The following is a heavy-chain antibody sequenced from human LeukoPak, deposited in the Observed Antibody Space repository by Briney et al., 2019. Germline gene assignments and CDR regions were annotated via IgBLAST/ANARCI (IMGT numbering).Heavy chain of an antibody. Sequence: SGGSLRLSCAASGFTFSSYSMNWVRQAPGKGLEWVSSISSSSSYIYYADSVKGRFTISRDNAKNSLYLQMNSLRAEDTAVYYCAREAGSGSYYDYWGQGTLVTVSS. J-gene: IGHJ4*02. D-gene: IGHD3-10*01. CDR1: GFTFSSYS. CDR3: AREAGSGSYYDY. CDR2: ISSSSSYI. V-gene: IGHV3-21*01.